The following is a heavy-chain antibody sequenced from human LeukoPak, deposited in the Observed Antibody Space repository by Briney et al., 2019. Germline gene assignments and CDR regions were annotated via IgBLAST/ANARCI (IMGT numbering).Heavy chain of an antibody. V-gene: IGHV1-8*03. Sequence: ASVKVSCKASGYAFTSYDINWVRQATGQGLEWMGWMNPNSGNTGYAQKFQGRVTITRNTSISTAYMELSSLRSEDTAVYYCARGMVLAAAGTRDYYYYYYMDVWGKGTTVTVSS. D-gene: IGHD6-13*01. CDR2: MNPNSGNT. J-gene: IGHJ6*03. CDR1: GYAFTSYD. CDR3: ARGMVLAAAGTRDYYYYYYMDV.